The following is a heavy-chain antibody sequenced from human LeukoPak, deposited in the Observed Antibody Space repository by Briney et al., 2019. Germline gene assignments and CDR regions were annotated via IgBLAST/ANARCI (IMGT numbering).Heavy chain of an antibody. V-gene: IGHV4-59*01. D-gene: IGHD6-19*01. CDR3: ARDPKGYSSGWYHGMDV. CDR2: VYYSGST. Sequence: PSETLSLTCTVSGGSISSYYWSWIRQPPGKGLEWIGYVYYSGSTNYNPSLKSRVTISVDTSKNQFSLKLRSVTAADTAVYYCARDPKGYSSGWYHGMDVWGQGTAVTVSS. J-gene: IGHJ6*02. CDR1: GGSISSYY.